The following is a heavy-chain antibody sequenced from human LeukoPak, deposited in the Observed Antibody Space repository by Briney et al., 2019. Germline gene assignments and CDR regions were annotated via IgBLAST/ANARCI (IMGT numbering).Heavy chain of an antibody. CDR2: IKQDGTEK. CDR3: ARYRGSGGQRLDY. J-gene: IGHJ4*02. D-gene: IGHD3-16*01. CDR1: GFTFSTYW. V-gene: IGHV3-7*01. Sequence: GGSLRLSCAASGFTFSTYWMTWVRQAPGKGLEWVANIKQDGTEKYYVDSVKDRFTVSRDNAKNSLYLQMNSLRAEDTAVYYCARYRGSGGQRLDYWGQGTLVTVSS.